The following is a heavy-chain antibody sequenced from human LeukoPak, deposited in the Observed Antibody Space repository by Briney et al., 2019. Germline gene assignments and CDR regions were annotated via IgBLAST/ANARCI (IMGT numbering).Heavy chain of an antibody. CDR2: ISTRDNTI. Sequence: GGSLRLSCAASGFTFSSYAMSWIRQTPGKGLEWLSYISTRDNTIQYADSVKGRFTISRDNANNSVFLQMNNLRAEDSAIYYCARGARWAYYFDYWGQGSLVTVSS. CDR1: GFTFSSYA. J-gene: IGHJ4*02. V-gene: IGHV3-11*01. CDR3: ARGARWAYYFDY. D-gene: IGHD4-23*01.